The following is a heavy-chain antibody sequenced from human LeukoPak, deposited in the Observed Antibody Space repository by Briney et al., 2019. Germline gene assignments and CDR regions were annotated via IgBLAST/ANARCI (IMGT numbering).Heavy chain of an antibody. V-gene: IGHV4-34*01. Sequence: KPSETLSLTCAVYGGSFSGYYWSWIRQPPGKGLEWIGEINHSGSTNYNPSLKSRVTISVDTSKNQFSLKLSSVTAADTAVYYCASPLGPAGYSYGPNVWGKGTTVTVSS. CDR2: INHSGST. CDR3: ASPLGPAGYSYGPNV. J-gene: IGHJ6*04. CDR1: GGSFSGYY. D-gene: IGHD5-18*01.